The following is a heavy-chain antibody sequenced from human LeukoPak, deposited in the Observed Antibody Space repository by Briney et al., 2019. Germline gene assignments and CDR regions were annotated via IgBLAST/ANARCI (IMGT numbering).Heavy chain of an antibody. CDR2: ISSSSSYI. D-gene: IGHD3-3*01. Sequence: GGSLRLSCAASGFTFSSYSMNWVRQAPGKGLEWVSSISSSSSYIYYADSVKGRFTISRDNAKNSLYLQMNSLRAEDTAVYYCARYPVHDFWNEDYYGMDVWGQGTTVTVSS. CDR1: GFTFSSYS. V-gene: IGHV3-21*01. CDR3: ARYPVHDFWNEDYYGMDV. J-gene: IGHJ6*02.